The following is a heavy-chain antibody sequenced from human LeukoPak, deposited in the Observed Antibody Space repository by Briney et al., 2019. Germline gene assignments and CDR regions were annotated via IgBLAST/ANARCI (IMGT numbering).Heavy chain of an antibody. CDR2: ISYDGSNK. Sequence: WRSLRLSCAASGFIFSSYAIHWVRQAPGKGLEWVAVISYDGSNKYYADSVKGRFTISRDNSKNTLYLQVNSLRAEDTAVYYCANTRGYGYYFNYWGQGTLVTVSS. V-gene: IGHV3-30*04. CDR1: GFIFSSYA. J-gene: IGHJ4*02. CDR3: ANTRGYGYYFNY. D-gene: IGHD2-15*01.